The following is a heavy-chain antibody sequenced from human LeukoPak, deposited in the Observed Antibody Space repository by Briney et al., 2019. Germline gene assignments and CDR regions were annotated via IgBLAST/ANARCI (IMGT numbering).Heavy chain of an antibody. D-gene: IGHD6-19*01. CDR3: ARDCDSSGWYGRINWFDP. V-gene: IGHV1-18*01. CDR2: ISAYNGNT. Sequence: ASVKVSCKASGYTFTSYGISWVRQAPGQGLERMGWISAYNGNTNYAQKLQGRVTMTTDTSTSTAYMELRSLRSDDTAVYYCARDCDSSGWYGRINWFDPWGQGTLVTVSS. J-gene: IGHJ5*02. CDR1: GYTFTSYG.